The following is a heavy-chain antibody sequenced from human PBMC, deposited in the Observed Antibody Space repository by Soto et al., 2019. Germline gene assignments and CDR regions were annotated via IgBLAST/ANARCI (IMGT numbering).Heavy chain of an antibody. CDR3: ARDGVSATGYTWNYGSYFDY. J-gene: IGHJ4*02. CDR1: GFSLRNYG. V-gene: IGHV3-30*03. CDR2: ISYDGNNK. D-gene: IGHD1-7*01. Sequence: PGGSRRLSCAASGFSLRNYGMHWVRQAPAKGLEWGSVISYDGNNKFYADSVKGRFTISRDSTKQTLYLQMNSLRPDDTAMYYCARDGVSATGYTWNYGSYFDYWGKVALVT.